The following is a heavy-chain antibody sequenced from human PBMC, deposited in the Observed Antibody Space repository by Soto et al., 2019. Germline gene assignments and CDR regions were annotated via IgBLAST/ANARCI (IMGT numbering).Heavy chain of an antibody. CDR1: GFTFSENW. V-gene: IGHV3-74*01. CDR2: INNDGSDR. Sequence: GGSLRLSCAASGFTFSENWMNWVRQAPGKGLVWVSRINNDGSDRIYADSVEGRLTISRDNAKNTVYLQMNSLRVDDTAVYYCARGGASATFDIWGQGTMVTVSS. J-gene: IGHJ3*02. CDR3: ARGGASATFDI. D-gene: IGHD6-25*01.